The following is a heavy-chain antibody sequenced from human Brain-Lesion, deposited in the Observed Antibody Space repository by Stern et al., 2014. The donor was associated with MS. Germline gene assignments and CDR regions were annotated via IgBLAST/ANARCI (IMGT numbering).Heavy chain of an antibody. CDR1: GFTFSNYW. V-gene: IGHV3-7*01. CDR2: VKQDGSET. J-gene: IGHJ2*01. Sequence: EVPLVESGGGLVQPGGSLRLSCAASGFTFSNYWMNWVRQAPGKGLEWVANVKQDGSETYYVDSVKGRFTISRDNAKNSLYLQVNSLRAEDTAVYYCVRAAFTTGWYYWYFDLWGRGTLVTVSS. D-gene: IGHD6-19*01. CDR3: VRAAFTTGWYYWYFDL.